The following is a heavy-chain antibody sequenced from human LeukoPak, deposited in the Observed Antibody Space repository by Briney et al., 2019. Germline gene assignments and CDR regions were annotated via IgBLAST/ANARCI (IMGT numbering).Heavy chain of an antibody. CDR3: ARDGAAYDYVWGSYPDY. CDR2: ISYDGSNK. D-gene: IGHD3-16*02. CDR1: GFTFSSYA. V-gene: IGHV3-30-3*01. Sequence: GGSLRLSCAASGFTFSSYAMHWVRQAPGKGLEWVAVISYDGSNKYYADSVKGRFTISRDNSKNTLYLQMNSLRAEDTAVYYCARDGAAYDYVWGSYPDYWGQGTLVTVSS. J-gene: IGHJ4*02.